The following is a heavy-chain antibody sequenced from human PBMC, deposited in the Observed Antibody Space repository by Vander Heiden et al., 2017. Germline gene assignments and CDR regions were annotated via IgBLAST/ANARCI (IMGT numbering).Heavy chain of an antibody. J-gene: IGHJ1*01. CDR2: ISGSGGST. CDR3: AKVLHRLYWYFQH. D-gene: IGHD2-2*02. CDR1: GFSFSSYA. Sequence: EVQLLESGGGLVQPGGSLRLSCAASGFSFSSYAMSWVRQAPGKGLEWVSAISGSGGSTYYADSVKGRFTISRDNSKNTLYLQMNSLRAEDTAVYYCAKVLHRLYWYFQHWGQGTLVTVSS. V-gene: IGHV3-23*01.